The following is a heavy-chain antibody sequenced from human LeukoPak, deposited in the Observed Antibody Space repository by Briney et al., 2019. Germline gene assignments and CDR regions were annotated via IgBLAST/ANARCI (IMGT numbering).Heavy chain of an antibody. V-gene: IGHV1-2*06. Sequence: ASVKVSCKASGYTFIGYYMHWVRQAPGQGLEWMGRINPNSGGTNYAQKFQGRVTMTRDTSISTAYMELSRLRSDDTAVYYCARDPGQWLVRLYYFDYWGQGTLVTVSS. CDR1: GYTFIGYY. J-gene: IGHJ4*02. CDR2: INPNSGGT. CDR3: ARDPGQWLVRLYYFDY. D-gene: IGHD6-19*01.